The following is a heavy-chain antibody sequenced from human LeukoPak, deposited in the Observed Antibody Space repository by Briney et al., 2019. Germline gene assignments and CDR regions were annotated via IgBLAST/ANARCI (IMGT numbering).Heavy chain of an antibody. CDR1: GGSISSYY. J-gene: IGHJ6*03. CDR2: IYYSGST. D-gene: IGHD6-13*01. CDR3: ARVLRSSSWYNYYYMDV. V-gene: IGHV4-59*01. Sequence: SETLSLTCTVSGGSISSYYWSWIRQPPGKGLEWIGYIYYSGSTNYNPSLKSRVTISVDTSKNQFSLKLSSVTAADTAVYYCARVLRSSSWYNYYYMDVWGKGTTVTISS.